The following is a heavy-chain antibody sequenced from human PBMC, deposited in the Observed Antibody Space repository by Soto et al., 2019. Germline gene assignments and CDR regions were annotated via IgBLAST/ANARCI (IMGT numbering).Heavy chain of an antibody. CDR2: ISSRTSHI. CDR3: ARDSKAYYDSSGDPDAFDI. V-gene: IGHV3-21*02. J-gene: IGHJ3*02. Sequence: EVQLVESGGGLVKPGESLRLSCAASGFTFSHYMMNWVRQAPGKGLEWVSLISSRTSHIYYADSVKGRFTVSRDDAKNSLFLQMNSLRAEDTAVYYCARDSKAYYDSSGDPDAFDIWGHGTVVTVSS. D-gene: IGHD3-22*01. CDR1: GFTFSHYM.